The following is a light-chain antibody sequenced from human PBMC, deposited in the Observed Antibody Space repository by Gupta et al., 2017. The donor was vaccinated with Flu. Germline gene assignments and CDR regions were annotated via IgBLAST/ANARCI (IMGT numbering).Light chain of an antibody. V-gene: IGLV1-40*01. Sequence: TIACTGSSSNIGAGHDLHWYQQLPGTAPKLLIYGNSNRPSGVPDRFSGSKSGTSAPLTITGLQAEDEADYYCQSQASSMSVVVFGGGTKLTVL. CDR1: SSNIGAGHD. CDR3: QSQASSMSVVV. J-gene: IGLJ2*01. CDR2: GNS.